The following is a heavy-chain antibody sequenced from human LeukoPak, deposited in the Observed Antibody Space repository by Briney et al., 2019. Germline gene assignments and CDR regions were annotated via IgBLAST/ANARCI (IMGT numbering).Heavy chain of an antibody. CDR2: IYYSGST. D-gene: IGHD3-22*01. V-gene: IGHV4-59*01. CDR1: GGSISSYY. Sequence: SETLSLTCTVSGGSISSYYWSWIRQPPGKGLEWIGYIYYSGSTNYNPSLKSRVTISVDTSRNQFSLKLSSVTAADTAVYYCARGGPFGSSGYNYWGQGTLVTVSS. J-gene: IGHJ4*02. CDR3: ARGGPFGSSGYNY.